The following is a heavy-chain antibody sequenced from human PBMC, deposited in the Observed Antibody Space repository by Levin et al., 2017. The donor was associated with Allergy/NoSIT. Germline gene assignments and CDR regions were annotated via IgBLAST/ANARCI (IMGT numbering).Heavy chain of an antibody. CDR3: ARGRKMATIFVGPAFDI. V-gene: IGHV4-34*01. J-gene: IGHJ3*02. D-gene: IGHD5-24*01. CDR2: INHSGST. Sequence: ASETLSLTCAVYGGSFSGYYWSWIRQPPGKGLEWIGEINHSGSTNYNPSLKSRVTISVDTSKNQFSLKLSSVTAADTAVYYCARGRKMATIFVGPAFDIWGQGTMVTVSS. CDR1: GGSFSGYY.